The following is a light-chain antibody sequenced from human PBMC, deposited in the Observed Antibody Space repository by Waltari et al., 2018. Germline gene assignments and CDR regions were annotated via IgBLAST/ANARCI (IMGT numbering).Light chain of an antibody. J-gene: IGKJ2*01. CDR1: QSISIY. CDR3: QQSQTLPYT. CDR2: SAS. V-gene: IGKV1-39*01. Sequence: DIQMTQSPSSLSASVGDRITITCRASQSISIYLNWDQQKPGQAPKLLIYSASSLQSGVPSRFSGSGSGTDFTLTISSLQPEDFATYYCQQSQTLPYTFGQGAKLEIK.